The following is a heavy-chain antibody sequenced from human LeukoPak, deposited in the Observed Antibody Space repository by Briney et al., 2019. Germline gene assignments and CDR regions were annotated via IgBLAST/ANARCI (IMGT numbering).Heavy chain of an antibody. CDR2: TFYSGST. CDR3: ARGPTRQYFDS. J-gene: IGHJ4*02. V-gene: IGHV4-59*01. Sequence: SETLSLTCTVSGGSINSYYWSWIRQPPGKGLEWIGYTFYSGSTNYNPSLQSRVTISVDTSRNQFSLNLSSVTAADTAVYYCARGPTRQYFDSWGQGTLVTVSS. D-gene: IGHD6-6*01. CDR1: GGSINSYY.